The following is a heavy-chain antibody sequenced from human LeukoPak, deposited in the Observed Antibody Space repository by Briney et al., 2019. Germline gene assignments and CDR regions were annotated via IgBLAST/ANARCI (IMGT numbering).Heavy chain of an antibody. CDR3: ARATFGVVIIDY. CDR1: GYTFTNYG. V-gene: IGHV1-18*01. CDR2: ISAYNGNT. D-gene: IGHD3-3*01. Sequence: ASVKVSCKASGYTFTNYGISWVRQAPEQGLEWMGWISAYNGNTNYAQKLQGRVTMTTDTSTSTAYMELRSLRSDDTAVYYCARATFGVVIIDYWGQGTLVTVSS. J-gene: IGHJ4*02.